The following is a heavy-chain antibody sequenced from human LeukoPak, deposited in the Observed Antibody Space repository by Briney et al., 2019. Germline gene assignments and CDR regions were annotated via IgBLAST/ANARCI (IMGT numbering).Heavy chain of an antibody. CDR2: IIPILGIA. D-gene: IGHD2-2*01. J-gene: IGHJ5*02. CDR3: ARDRYCSSTSCYLDSGAFDP. Sequence: SVRVSCKASGGTFSSYTISWVRQAPGQGLEWMGRIIPILGIANYAQKFQGRVTITADKSTSTAYMELSSLRSEDTAVYYCARDRYCSSTSCYLDSGAFDPWGQGTLVTVSS. V-gene: IGHV1-69*04. CDR1: GGTFSSYT.